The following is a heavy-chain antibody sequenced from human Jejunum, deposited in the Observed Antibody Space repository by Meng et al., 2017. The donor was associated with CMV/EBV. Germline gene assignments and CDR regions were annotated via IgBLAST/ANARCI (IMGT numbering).Heavy chain of an antibody. Sequence: SAFTFSSSEMNWVRQAPGKGLEWVSYISSSGSTIYYADSVKGRFTISRDNAKNSLYLQMNSLRAEDTAVYYCARDARGLAVVVGGHWGQGTLVTVSS. CDR1: AFTFSSSE. CDR2: ISSSGSTI. CDR3: ARDARGLAVVVGGH. D-gene: IGHD6-19*01. J-gene: IGHJ4*02. V-gene: IGHV3-48*03.